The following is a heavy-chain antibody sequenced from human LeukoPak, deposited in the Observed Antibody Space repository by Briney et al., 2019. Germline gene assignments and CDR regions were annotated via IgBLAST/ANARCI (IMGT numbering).Heavy chain of an antibody. CDR1: GFTLSSYA. D-gene: IGHD3-3*01. V-gene: IGHV3-30-3*01. CDR2: ISYDGSNK. CDR3: ARDGTPYDFWSGYLYSGWFDP. Sequence: PGGSLRLSCAASGFTLSSYAMQWVRQAPGKGLEWVAVISYDGSNKYYADSVKGRFTISRDNSKNTLYLQMNSLRAEDTAVYYCARDGTPYDFWSGYLYSGWFDPWGQGTLVTVSS. J-gene: IGHJ5*02.